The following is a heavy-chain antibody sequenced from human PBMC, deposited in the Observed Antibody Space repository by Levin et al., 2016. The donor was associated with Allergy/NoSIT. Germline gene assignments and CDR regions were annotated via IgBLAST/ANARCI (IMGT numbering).Heavy chain of an antibody. CDR1: GYTFTGYY. Sequence: ASVKVSCKASGYTFTGYYMHWVRQAPGQGLEWMGWINPNSGGTNYAQKFQGRVTMTRDTSISTAYMELSRLRSDDTAVYYCARVFVGDPFHTTAPFDYWGQGTLVTVSS. CDR3: ARVFVGDPFHTTAPFDY. D-gene: IGHD3-16*01. J-gene: IGHJ4*02. V-gene: IGHV1-2*02. CDR2: INPNSGGT.